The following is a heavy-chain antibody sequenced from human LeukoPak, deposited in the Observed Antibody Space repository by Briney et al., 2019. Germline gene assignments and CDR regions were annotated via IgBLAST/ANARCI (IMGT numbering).Heavy chain of an antibody. J-gene: IGHJ5*02. CDR1: GFTFSSYA. D-gene: IGHD6-19*01. Sequence: GGSLRFSCAASGFTFSSYAVSWVRQAPGKGLEWVSAITGSGGYTYNADSVKGRFTISRDNSKNTLYLQMNSLRAEDTAVYYCAKVGVAGGYYWFDPWGQGTLVTVSS. CDR2: ITGSGGYT. CDR3: AKVGVAGGYYWFDP. V-gene: IGHV3-23*01.